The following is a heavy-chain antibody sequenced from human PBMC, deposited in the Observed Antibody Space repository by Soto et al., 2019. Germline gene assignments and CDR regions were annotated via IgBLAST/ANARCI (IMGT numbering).Heavy chain of an antibody. J-gene: IGHJ4*02. Sequence: EVQLVESGGGLVQPGGSLRLSCEASGFTFSTLWMHWVRQAPGKGLVWVSRINSDGSSTNYADSVKGRVTISRDNAKNILYLQMNSLIAYATAVYYCARYFEYWGQGTLVTVSS. CDR3: ARYFEY. V-gene: IGHV3-74*01. CDR2: INSDGSST. CDR1: GFTFSTLW.